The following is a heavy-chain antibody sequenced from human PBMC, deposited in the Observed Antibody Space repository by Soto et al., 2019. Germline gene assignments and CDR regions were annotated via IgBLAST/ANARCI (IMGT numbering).Heavy chain of an antibody. CDR2: ISGSGSST. CDR1: GFTFSSYT. J-gene: IGHJ4*02. CDR3: AKAWGIDY. V-gene: IGHV3-23*01. D-gene: IGHD7-27*01. Sequence: EVQLLESGGGLVEPGGSRRLSCAASGFTFSSYTMSWVRQAPGKGLEWVSTISGSGSSTYSADSVKGRFTISRDNSKHTLYLQMNSLRVEETAIYYCAKAWGIDYWGQGTLVTVSS.